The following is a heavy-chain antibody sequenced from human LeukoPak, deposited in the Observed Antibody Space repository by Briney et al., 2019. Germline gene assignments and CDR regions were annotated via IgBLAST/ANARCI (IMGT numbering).Heavy chain of an antibody. CDR3: AKPNDFWSGYYNGG. J-gene: IGHJ4*02. D-gene: IGHD3-3*01. CDR1: GFTLSSYA. V-gene: IGHV3-23*01. CDR2: ISGSGGST. Sequence: GGSLRLSCAASGFTLSSYAMSWVRQAPGKGLEWVSAISGSGGSTYYADSVKGRFTISRDNSKNTLYLQMNSLRAEDTAVYYCAKPNDFWSGYYNGGWGQGTLVTVSS.